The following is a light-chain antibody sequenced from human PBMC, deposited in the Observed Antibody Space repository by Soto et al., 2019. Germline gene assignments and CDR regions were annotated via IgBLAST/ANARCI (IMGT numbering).Light chain of an antibody. CDR1: QSVTSSS. V-gene: IGKV3-20*01. J-gene: IGKJ2*01. CDR3: QQYGSSPRT. CDR2: GAS. Sequence: EIVLTQSPGTLSLSPGERATLSCRVSQSVTSSSLAWYQQKPGQAPRLLIYGASSRATGIPDRFSGSGSGTDFILTISRLESEDFAVYYCQQYGSSPRTFGQGTKLEIK.